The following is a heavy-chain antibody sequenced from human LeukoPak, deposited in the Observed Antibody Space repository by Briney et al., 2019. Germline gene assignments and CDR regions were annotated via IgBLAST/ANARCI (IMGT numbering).Heavy chain of an antibody. Sequence: GGSLRLSCAASGFTFSSYSMKWVRQAPGKGLEWVSYISSSSSTTYYADSVKGRFTISRDNAKNSLYLQMNSLRDEDTAVYYCARGDTSSWDYWGQGTLVTVSS. CDR1: GFTFSSYS. V-gene: IGHV3-48*02. CDR3: ARGDTSSWDY. CDR2: ISSSSSTT. D-gene: IGHD6-6*01. J-gene: IGHJ4*02.